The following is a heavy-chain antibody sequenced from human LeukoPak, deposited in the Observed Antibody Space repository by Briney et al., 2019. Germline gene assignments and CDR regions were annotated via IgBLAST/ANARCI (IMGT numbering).Heavy chain of an antibody. CDR2: IFYSGSS. CDR1: GGSINNYY. CDR3: ARGFRGATRPRWFDP. V-gene: IGHV4-59*01. D-gene: IGHD6-6*01. Sequence: SSETLSLTCTVSGGSINNYYWSWIRQPPGKGLEWLGYIFYSGSSNYNPSLKRRVTIPVDTSKNQFYLKMTSVTAADTAVYYCARGFRGATRPRWFDPWGQGALVTVSS. J-gene: IGHJ5*02.